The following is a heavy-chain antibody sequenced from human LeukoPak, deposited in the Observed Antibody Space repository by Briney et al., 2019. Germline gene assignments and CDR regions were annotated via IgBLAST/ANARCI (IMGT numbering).Heavy chain of an antibody. CDR2: ISSSGTYI. CDR3: ARDFRYSGSYHHWFDP. D-gene: IGHD1-26*01. J-gene: IGHJ5*02. CDR1: GFTFSAYS. V-gene: IGHV3-21*01. Sequence: GGSLRLSCAASGFTFSAYSINWVRQAPGRGLEWVSSISSSGTYIYYADLVKGRFTISRDNAKNSLSLQMNSLRAEDTAVYYCARDFRYSGSYHHWFDPWGQGTLVTVSS.